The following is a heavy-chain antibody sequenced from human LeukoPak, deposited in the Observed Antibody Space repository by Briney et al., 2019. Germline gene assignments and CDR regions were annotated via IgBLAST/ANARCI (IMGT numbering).Heavy chain of an antibody. CDR2: ISSSSSYI. CDR1: GFAFSSYS. CDR3: AKGRYGSGSFSTPFEY. V-gene: IGHV3-21*04. D-gene: IGHD3-10*01. J-gene: IGHJ4*02. Sequence: GGSLRLSCAASGFAFSSYSMNWVRQAPGKGLEWVSSISSSSSYIYYADSVKGRFTISRDNSKNSLYVQLNNLRTEDTALYYCAKGRYGSGSFSTPFEYWGQGTLVTVSS.